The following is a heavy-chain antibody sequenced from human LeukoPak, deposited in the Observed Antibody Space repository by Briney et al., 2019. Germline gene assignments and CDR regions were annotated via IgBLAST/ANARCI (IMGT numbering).Heavy chain of an antibody. D-gene: IGHD3-9*01. J-gene: IGHJ4*02. CDR2: IKSKNDGGTT. V-gene: IGHV3-15*01. CDR3: IRETTEYDILTGYNGGDY. CDR1: GFSFHNAW. Sequence: GGSLRLSCAASGFSFHNAWMSWVRQAPGKGLEWVGRIKSKNDGGTTDYAAPVKGRFTVSRDDSKNTVYLQMSSLKTEDTGVFFCIRETTEYDILTGYNGGDYWGQGTLVTVSS.